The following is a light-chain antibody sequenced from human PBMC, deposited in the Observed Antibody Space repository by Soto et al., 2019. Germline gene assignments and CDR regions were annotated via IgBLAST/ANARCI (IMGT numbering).Light chain of an antibody. CDR2: KTS. CDR1: QSISSW. Sequence: DIQMTQSPSTLSASVGDRVTITCRASQSISSWLAWYQKKPGKAPNLLIYKTSSLESGVPSRFSGSGSGTEFTLTVNSLQPDDFATYYFQQDDRYPLTFGGGTKVEIK. J-gene: IGKJ4*01. V-gene: IGKV1-5*03. CDR3: QQDDRYPLT.